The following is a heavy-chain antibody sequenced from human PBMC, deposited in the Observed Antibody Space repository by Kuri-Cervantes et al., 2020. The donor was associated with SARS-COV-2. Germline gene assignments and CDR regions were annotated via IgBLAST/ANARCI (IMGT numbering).Heavy chain of an antibody. V-gene: IGHV1-18*04. J-gene: IGHJ4*02. Sequence: ASVKVSCKASGYTFTSYDIRWVRQAPGQGLEWMGWISAYNGNTNYAQKLQGRVTMTRDTSTSTAYMELRSLRSDDTAVYYCARSATQYDFCSGPYHPDYQDYWGQGTLVTVSS. CDR3: ARSATQYDFCSGPYHPDYQDY. CDR2: ISAYNGNT. D-gene: IGHD3-3*01. CDR1: GYTFTSYD.